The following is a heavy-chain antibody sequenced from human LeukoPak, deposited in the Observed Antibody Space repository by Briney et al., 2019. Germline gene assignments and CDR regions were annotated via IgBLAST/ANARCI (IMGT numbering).Heavy chain of an antibody. V-gene: IGHV3-53*01. Sequence: GGSLRLSCAASGFIVSANYMNWVRQAPGKGLEWVSVIYSGGSPFYADSVKGRFTISRDNSKNTLYLQMNSLRAEDTAVYYCAKDLGGSGDFWSGYYDYYFYGMDVWGQGTTVTVSS. CDR1: GFIVSANY. CDR3: AKDLGGSGDFWSGYYDYYFYGMDV. J-gene: IGHJ6*02. CDR2: IYSGGSP. D-gene: IGHD3-3*01.